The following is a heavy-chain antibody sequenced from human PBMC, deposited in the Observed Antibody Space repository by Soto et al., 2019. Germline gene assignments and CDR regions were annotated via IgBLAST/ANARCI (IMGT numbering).Heavy chain of an antibody. CDR3: ARGTYYYDSSGYYCLD. D-gene: IGHD3-22*01. J-gene: IGHJ4*02. V-gene: IGHV4-4*02. CDR2: IYHSGST. CDR1: GGSISSSNW. Sequence: PSETLSLTCAVSGGSISSSNWGSWVRQPPGKGLEWIGEIYHSGSTNYNPSLKSRVTISVDKSKNQFSLKLSSVTAADTAVYYCARGTYYYDSSGYYCLDWGQGTLVTVSS.